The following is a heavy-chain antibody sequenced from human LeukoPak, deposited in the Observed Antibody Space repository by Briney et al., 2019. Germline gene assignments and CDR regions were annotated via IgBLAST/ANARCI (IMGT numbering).Heavy chain of an antibody. CDR1: GGSITVYY. V-gene: IGHV4-59*12. CDR3: ARGGSRSYTSSTLDY. CDR2: ISYSGST. Sequence: SETLSLTCSVSGGSITVYYWNWIRPSPGKGLEWIGSISYSGSTNYNPSLKSRVTISIDTSKNRFSLKVSSVIAADTAMYYCARGGSRSYTSSTLDYWGQGTLVTVSS. J-gene: IGHJ4*02. D-gene: IGHD6-6*01.